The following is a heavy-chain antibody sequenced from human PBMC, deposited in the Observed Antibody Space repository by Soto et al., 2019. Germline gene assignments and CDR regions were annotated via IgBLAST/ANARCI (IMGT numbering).Heavy chain of an antibody. CDR1: GYAFTSYG. D-gene: IGHD1-26*01. V-gene: IGHV1-18*01. Sequence: ASVKVSCKASGYAFTSYGISWVRQAPGQGLEWMGWISAYNGNTNYAQKLQGRVTMTTDTSTSTAYMELRSLRSDDTAVYYCARYIVGATNYYYYYYGMDVWGQGTTVTVSS. CDR2: ISAYNGNT. J-gene: IGHJ6*02. CDR3: ARYIVGATNYYYYYYGMDV.